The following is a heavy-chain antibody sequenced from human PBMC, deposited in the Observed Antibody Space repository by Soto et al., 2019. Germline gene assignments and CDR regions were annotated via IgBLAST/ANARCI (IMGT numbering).Heavy chain of an antibody. CDR2: ISAYNGNT. CDR3: AREGYDFWRGAWTYYYYYMDV. D-gene: IGHD3-3*01. CDR1: GYTFTSYG. J-gene: IGHJ6*03. V-gene: IGHV1-18*01. Sequence: QVQLVQSGAEVKKPGASVKVSCKASGYTFTSYGISWVRQAPGQGLEWMGWISAYNGNTNYAQKLQDRVTMTTDTSTSTGYMEPRSLRPDDPAVYYCAREGYDFWRGAWTYYYYYMDVWGEGTTVTVSS.